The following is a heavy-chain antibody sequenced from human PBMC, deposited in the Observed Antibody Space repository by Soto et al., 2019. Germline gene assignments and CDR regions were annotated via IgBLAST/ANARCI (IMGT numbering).Heavy chain of an antibody. J-gene: IGHJ5*02. CDR3: VRDNWSLFDR. CDR2: VNHDGGET. Sequence: GGSLRLSCEASGFSFSTYWTNWVRQAPGKGLEWVANVNHDGGETDYVDSVEDRFAIFRDNAKNSLYLQMDRLRVEDTAVYYCVRDNWSLFDRWGQGTLVTVSS. D-gene: IGHD1-26*01. V-gene: IGHV3-7*03. CDR1: GFSFSTYW.